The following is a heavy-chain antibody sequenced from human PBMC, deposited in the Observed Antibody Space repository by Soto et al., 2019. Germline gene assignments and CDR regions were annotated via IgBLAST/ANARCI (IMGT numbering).Heavy chain of an antibody. CDR1: GVTVSINY. CDR3: ARHGYNYGGGYFDY. D-gene: IGHD5-18*01. J-gene: IGHJ4*02. CDR2: IYSGGST. Sequence: EVQLVESGGGLVQPGGSLRLSCAASGVTVSINYMSWVRQAPGKGLEWVSVIYSGGSTYYADSVKGRFTISRDNYKNKLYLQMNSLRAEDTAVYYCARHGYNYGGGYFDYWGQGTLVTVSS. V-gene: IGHV3-66*04.